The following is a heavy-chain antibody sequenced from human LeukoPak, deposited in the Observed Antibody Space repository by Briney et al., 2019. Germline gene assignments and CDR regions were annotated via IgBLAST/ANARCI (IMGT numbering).Heavy chain of an antibody. V-gene: IGHV1-2*02. Sequence: ASVKVSCKASGYTFTGYYMHWVRQAPGQGLEWMGWINPNSGGANYAQKFQGRVTMTRDTSISTAYMELSRLRSDDTAVYYCARSRHSYDSSGFPHYWGQGTLVTVSS. J-gene: IGHJ4*02. CDR1: GYTFTGYY. CDR3: ARSRHSYDSSGFPHY. CDR2: INPNSGGA. D-gene: IGHD3-22*01.